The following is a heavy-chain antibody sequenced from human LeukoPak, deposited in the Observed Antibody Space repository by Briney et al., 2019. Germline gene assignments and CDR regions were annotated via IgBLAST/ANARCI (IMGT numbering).Heavy chain of an antibody. Sequence: GGSLRLSCAVSGITLSNYGMSWVRQAPGKGLEWVAGISDSGGSTKYADSVKGRFAISRDNPKNTLCLQMNSLRVEDTAVYFCAKRGVVIRVILVGFHKQAYYFDSWGQGALVTVSS. CDR1: GITLSNYG. CDR2: ISDSGGST. D-gene: IGHD3-22*01. V-gene: IGHV3-23*01. CDR3: AKRGVVIRVILVGFHKQAYYFDS. J-gene: IGHJ4*02.